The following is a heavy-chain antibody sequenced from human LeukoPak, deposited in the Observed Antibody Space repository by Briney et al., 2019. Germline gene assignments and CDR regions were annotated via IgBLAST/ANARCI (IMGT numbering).Heavy chain of an antibody. V-gene: IGHV3-13*04. J-gene: IGHJ4*02. Sequence: PGGSLRLSCAASGFTFSSYDMHWVRQATGKWLEWVSAIGTAGDTYYPGSVKGRFTISRENAKNSLYLQMNSLRAGDTAVYYCARAWYSSGWYIFDYWGQGTLVTVSS. CDR1: GFTFSSYD. CDR3: ARAWYSSGWYIFDY. D-gene: IGHD6-19*01. CDR2: IGTAGDT.